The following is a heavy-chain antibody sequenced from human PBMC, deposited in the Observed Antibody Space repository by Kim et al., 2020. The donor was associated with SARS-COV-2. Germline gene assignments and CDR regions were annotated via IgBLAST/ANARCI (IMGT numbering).Heavy chain of an antibody. Sequence: GGSLRLSCAASGFTFSDYYMSWIRQAPGKGLEWVSYISSSSSYTNYADSVKGRFTISRDNAKNSLYLQMNSLRAEDTAVYYCARDLSQLLLGYYYGMDVWGQGTTVTVSS. J-gene: IGHJ6*02. CDR2: ISSSSSYT. CDR1: GFTFSDYY. CDR3: ARDLSQLLLGYYYGMDV. V-gene: IGHV3-11*06. D-gene: IGHD2-2*01.